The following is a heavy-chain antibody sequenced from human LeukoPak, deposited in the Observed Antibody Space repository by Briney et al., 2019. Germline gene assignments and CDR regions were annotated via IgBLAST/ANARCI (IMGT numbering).Heavy chain of an antibody. Sequence: PGGSLRLSCAASGFTFSNYWMNWVRQAPGKGLEWVASMSSTTSYIHYADSVKGRFTISRDNGKNSVYLQMNRLRDEDTAVYYCARVRVGPTSEGYFYYYYMDVCGKGTTVTVSS. D-gene: IGHD1-26*01. CDR2: MSSTTSYI. CDR3: ARVRVGPTSEGYFYYYYMDV. J-gene: IGHJ6*03. CDR1: GFTFSNYW. V-gene: IGHV3-21*06.